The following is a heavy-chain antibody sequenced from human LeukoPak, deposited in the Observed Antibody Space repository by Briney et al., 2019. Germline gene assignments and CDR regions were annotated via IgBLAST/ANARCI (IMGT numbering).Heavy chain of an antibody. CDR1: GFTFSSYD. J-gene: IGHJ4*02. CDR2: IRYDGGIK. V-gene: IGHV3-30*02. Sequence: GGSLRLSCEASGFTFSSYDMHWVRQAPGKGLEWVAFIRYDGGIKYYADYFKGRFTITRDNSKNTLYLQMNSLRSEDTAVYYCAKDIRGPRAPGSDYWGQGTLVTVSS. CDR3: AKDIRGPRAPGSDY. D-gene: IGHD3-3*02.